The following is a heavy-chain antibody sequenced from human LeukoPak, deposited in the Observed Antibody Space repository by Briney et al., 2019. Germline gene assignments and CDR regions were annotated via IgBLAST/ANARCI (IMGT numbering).Heavy chain of an antibody. Sequence: SETLSLTCTVSGGSISSYYWSWLRQPPGKGMEWVGYIYYSGSTNYNPSLKSRVTISVDTSKNQFSLKLSSVTAADTAVYYCARLYCGGDCFAGYFDYWGQGTLVTVSS. V-gene: IGHV4-59*01. CDR3: ARLYCGGDCFAGYFDY. CDR2: IYYSGST. J-gene: IGHJ4*02. D-gene: IGHD2-21*02. CDR1: GGSISSYY.